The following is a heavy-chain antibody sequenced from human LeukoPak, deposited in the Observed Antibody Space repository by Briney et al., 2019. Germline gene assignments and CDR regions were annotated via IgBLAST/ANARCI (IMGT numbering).Heavy chain of an antibody. Sequence: GGSLRLSCAASGFTFDDYAMHWVRQAPGKGLEWVSLISGDGGSTYYADSVKGRFTISRDNAKNSLYLQMNSLRAEDTAVYYCARDWPTIAAAGTIPEYFQHWGQGTLVTVSS. V-gene: IGHV3-43*02. J-gene: IGHJ1*01. CDR1: GFTFDDYA. CDR2: ISGDGGST. D-gene: IGHD6-13*01. CDR3: ARDWPTIAAAGTIPEYFQH.